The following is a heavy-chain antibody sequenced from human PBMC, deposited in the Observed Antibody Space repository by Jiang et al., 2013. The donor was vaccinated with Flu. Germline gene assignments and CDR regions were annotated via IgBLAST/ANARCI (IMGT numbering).Heavy chain of an antibody. CDR3: ASYDYGDSVVDY. V-gene: IGHV3-73*01. CDR2: IRSKTNNYAT. CDR1: GFTFSDFA. D-gene: IGHD4-17*01. Sequence: CAASGFTFSDFAMHWVRQASGKGLEWVGRIRSKTNNYATAYAASAKGRFTVSRDDSKSTAYLQMNSLRIEDTAVYYCASYDYGDSVVDYWGQGTLVTVSS. J-gene: IGHJ4*02.